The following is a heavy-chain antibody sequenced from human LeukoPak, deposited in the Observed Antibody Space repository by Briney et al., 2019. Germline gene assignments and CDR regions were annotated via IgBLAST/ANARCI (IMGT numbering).Heavy chain of an antibody. CDR2: ISGSGGST. CDR3: AKGSTPSWYSSSWPDY. V-gene: IGHV3-23*01. J-gene: IGHJ4*02. D-gene: IGHD6-13*01. CDR1: GFTFSSYA. Sequence: PGGSLRLSCAASGFTFSSYAMSWVRQAPGKGLEWVSAISGSGGSTYYADSVKGRFTISRDNSKNTLYLQMNSLRAEDTAVYYCAKGSTPSWYSSSWPDYWGQGTLVTVSS.